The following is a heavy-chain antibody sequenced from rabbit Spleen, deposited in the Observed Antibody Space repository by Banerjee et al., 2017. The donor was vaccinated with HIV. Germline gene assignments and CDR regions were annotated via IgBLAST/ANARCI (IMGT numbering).Heavy chain of an antibody. CDR1: GFSFSSGYY. Sequence: QQLEESGGGLVKPGASLTLTCKASGFSFSSGYYMCWVRQAPGKGLEWIGCIDVGSGSTYYASWAKGRFTISKTSSTTVTLQMTSLTAADTATYFCANTDHADYSFNLWGPGTLVTVS. CDR3: ANTDHADYSFNL. D-gene: IGHD2-1*01. CDR2: IDVGSGST. V-gene: IGHV1S40*01. J-gene: IGHJ4*01.